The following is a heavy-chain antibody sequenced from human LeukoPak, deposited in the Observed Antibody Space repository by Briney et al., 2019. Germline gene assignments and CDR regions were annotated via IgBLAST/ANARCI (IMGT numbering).Heavy chain of an antibody. V-gene: IGHV3-48*03. CDR2: ISSSGSTI. CDR3: ARDCRDIVVGPAAPYYYYMDV. J-gene: IGHJ6*03. D-gene: IGHD2-2*01. CDR1: GFTFSRYE. Sequence: GGSLRLSCAASGFTFSRYEMNWVRQAPGKGLEWVSYISSSGSTIYYADSVKGRFTISRDNAKNSLYLQMNSLRAEDTAVYYCARDCRDIVVGPAAPYYYYMDVWGKGTTVTVSS.